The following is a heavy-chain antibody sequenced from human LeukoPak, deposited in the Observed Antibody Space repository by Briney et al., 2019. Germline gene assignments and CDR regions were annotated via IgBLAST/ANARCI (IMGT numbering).Heavy chain of an antibody. CDR3: ARGPTYGDFRLFDH. J-gene: IGHJ4*02. V-gene: IGHV4-31*03. D-gene: IGHD4-17*01. CDR2: IYYSGST. Sequence: PSQTLSLTCTVSGGSISSCGYYWSWIRQHPGKGLEWIGYIYYSGSTYYNPSLKSRVTISVDTSKNQFSLKLSSVTAADTAVYYCARGPTYGDFRLFDHWGQGTLVTVSS. CDR1: GGSISSCGYY.